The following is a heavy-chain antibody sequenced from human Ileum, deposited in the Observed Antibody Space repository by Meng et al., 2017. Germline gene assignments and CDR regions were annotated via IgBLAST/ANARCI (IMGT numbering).Heavy chain of an antibody. CDR2: IDWDDDK. Sequence: SGPTLVKPTQTLTLTCTFSGFSLSTSGMRVAWIRQSPGKALEWLARIDWDDDKYYSTSLRSRLSISKDTSINQVVLTMANMDPVDTATYYCVRSFTSGWGNFDYWGQGSLVTVSS. D-gene: IGHD6-19*01. J-gene: IGHJ4*02. CDR1: GFSLSTSGMR. V-gene: IGHV2-70*04. CDR3: VRSFTSGWGNFDY.